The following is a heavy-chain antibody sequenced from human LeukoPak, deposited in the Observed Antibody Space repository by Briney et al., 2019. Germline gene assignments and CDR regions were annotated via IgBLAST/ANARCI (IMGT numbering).Heavy chain of an antibody. V-gene: IGHV1-69*05. CDR3: ARVSSNNYYDSSGYDAFDI. D-gene: IGHD3-22*01. CDR2: IIPIFGTA. CDR1: GGTFSSYA. Sequence: SVKVSCKASGGTFSSYAISWVRQAPGQGLEWMGRIIPIFGTANYAQKFQGRVTITTDESTSTAYMELSSLRSEDTAVYYCARVSSNNYYDSSGYDAFDIWGQGTMVTVSS. J-gene: IGHJ3*02.